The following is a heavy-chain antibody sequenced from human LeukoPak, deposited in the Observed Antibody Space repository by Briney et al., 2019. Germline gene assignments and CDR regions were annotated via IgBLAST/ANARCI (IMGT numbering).Heavy chain of an antibody. J-gene: IGHJ4*02. D-gene: IGHD3-22*01. V-gene: IGHV4-34*01. CDR3: ARDGRGYYDSSGSFDY. CDR2: INHSGST. CDR1: GGSFSGYY. Sequence: PSETLSLTCAVYGGSFSGYYWSWIRQPPGKGLEWIGEINHSGSTNYNPSLKSRVTISVDTSKNQFSLKLSSVTAADTAVYYCARDGRGYYDSSGSFDYWGQGTLVTVSS.